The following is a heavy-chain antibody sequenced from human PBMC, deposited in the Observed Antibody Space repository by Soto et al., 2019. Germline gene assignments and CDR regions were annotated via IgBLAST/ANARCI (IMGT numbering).Heavy chain of an antibody. Sequence: GGSLRLSCAASGFTFRNYGMNWVRQAPGKGLAWVSYIGIGSSTTYYADSVKGRFTISRDNAKNSLYLQMNSLRAEDTAVYYCARDQLYYNDISGRPLNAFDVWGQGTMVTVSS. D-gene: IGHD3-22*01. CDR2: IGIGSSTT. J-gene: IGHJ3*01. CDR1: GFTFRNYG. CDR3: ARDQLYYNDISGRPLNAFDV. V-gene: IGHV3-48*01.